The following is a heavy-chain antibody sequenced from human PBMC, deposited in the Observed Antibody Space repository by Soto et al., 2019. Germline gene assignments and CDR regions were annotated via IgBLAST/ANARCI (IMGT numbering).Heavy chain of an antibody. Sequence: GGSLRLSCAASGFTFGNYWMTWVRQAPGKGPEWVSAISGGGGSAHYADSVKGRFTISRDTSKNTVYLQMNSLSAEDTAVYYCAKKAVPGSVPSGYFDSWGQGTLVTVSS. CDR1: GFTFGNYW. D-gene: IGHD1-1*01. CDR3: AKKAVPGSVPSGYFDS. J-gene: IGHJ4*02. V-gene: IGHV3-23*01. CDR2: ISGGGGSA.